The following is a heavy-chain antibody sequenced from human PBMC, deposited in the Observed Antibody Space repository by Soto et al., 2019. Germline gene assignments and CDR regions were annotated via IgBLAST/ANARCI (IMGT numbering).Heavy chain of an antibody. CDR1: GDSVSGNSAA. D-gene: IGHD3-3*01. CDR2: TYYRSKWYN. CDR3: ARAGDDFWSGYYTALDAFDI. Sequence: SQTLSLTCAISGDSVSGNSAAWNWIRQSPSKGLEWLGSTYYRSKWYNDYAVSVKSRITINPDTSKNQFSLQLNSVTPEDTAVYYCARAGDDFWSGYYTALDAFDIWGQGTMVTVSS. J-gene: IGHJ3*02. V-gene: IGHV6-1*01.